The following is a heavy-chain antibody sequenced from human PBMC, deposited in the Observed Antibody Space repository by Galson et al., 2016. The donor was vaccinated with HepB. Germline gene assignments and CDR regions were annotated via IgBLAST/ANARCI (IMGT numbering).Heavy chain of an antibody. Sequence: SLRLSCAASGFTLNTYAFNWVRQAPGKGLEWLSYINSRGDTTYYGDSLKGRFTTSRDNAKNSLYLEMNSLTDDDTAIYYCATFVGLGGSGWGQGTLVTVSS. CDR1: GFTLNTYA. D-gene: IGHD3/OR15-3a*01. CDR3: ATFVGLGGSG. CDR2: INSRGDTT. V-gene: IGHV3-48*02. J-gene: IGHJ1*01.